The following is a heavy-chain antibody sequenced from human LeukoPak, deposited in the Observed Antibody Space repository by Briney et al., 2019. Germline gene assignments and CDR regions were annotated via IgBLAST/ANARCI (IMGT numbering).Heavy chain of an antibody. CDR2: INPNSGGT. V-gene: IGHV1-2*02. J-gene: IGHJ4*02. Sequence: ASVKLSCKASGYTFTGYYMHWVRQAPAQGLEWMGCINPNSGGTNYAQKFQGRVTMTRDTSISTAYMELSRLRSDDTAVYYCARDEGRGYSRPGDYWGQGTVDTVSS. CDR1: GYTFTGYY. CDR3: ARDEGRGYSRPGDY. D-gene: IGHD5-18*01.